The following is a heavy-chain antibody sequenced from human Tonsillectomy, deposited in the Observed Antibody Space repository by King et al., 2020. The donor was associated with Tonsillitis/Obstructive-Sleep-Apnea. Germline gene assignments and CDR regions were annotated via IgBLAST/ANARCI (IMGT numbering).Heavy chain of an antibody. V-gene: IGHV3-15*01. CDR2: IKSKTDGGTA. J-gene: IGHJ4*02. CDR1: RFTVSNAW. Sequence: VQLVQSGGGLVKPGGSLRLSCAASRFTVSNAWMSWVRQAPGKGLEWVGRIKSKTDGGTADYGAPVKGRFTISRDESKNTLYLQMSSLKTEDTAVYYCTTYDFWSGYSYWGQGTLVTVSS. CDR3: TTYDFWSGYSY. D-gene: IGHD3-3*01.